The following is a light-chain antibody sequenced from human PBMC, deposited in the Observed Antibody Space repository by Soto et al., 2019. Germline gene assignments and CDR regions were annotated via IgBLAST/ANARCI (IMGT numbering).Light chain of an antibody. J-gene: IGKJ3*01. Sequence: DIQMTQSPSSLSASVGDRVTITCRASQTISNYLNWYQQKPGKAPKLLIYAASSLQSGVPSRFSGSGSGTDFTLTISCLQPEDFATYFCQQGSSTPVTFGPGTKVDFK. CDR3: QQGSSTPVT. CDR1: QTISNY. V-gene: IGKV1-39*01. CDR2: AAS.